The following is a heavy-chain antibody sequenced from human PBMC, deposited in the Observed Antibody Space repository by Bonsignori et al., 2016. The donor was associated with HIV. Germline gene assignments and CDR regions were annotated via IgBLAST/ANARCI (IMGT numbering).Heavy chain of an antibody. V-gene: IGHV1-18*01. Sequence: WVRQAPGQGLEWMGWISAYNGNTNYAQKLQGRVTMTTDTSTSTAYMELRSLRSDDTAVYYCARDIVVVPAGYPAEYFQHWGQGTLVTVSS. CDR2: ISAYNGNT. CDR3: ARDIVVVPAGYPAEYFQH. J-gene: IGHJ1*01. D-gene: IGHD2-2*01.